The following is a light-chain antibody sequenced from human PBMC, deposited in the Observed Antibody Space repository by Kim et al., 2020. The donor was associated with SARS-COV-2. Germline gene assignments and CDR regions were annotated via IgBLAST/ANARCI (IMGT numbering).Light chain of an antibody. CDR3: HQYYTSPYT. CDR1: QSILYSSNNKNY. V-gene: IGKV4-1*01. Sequence: RATINCKSSQSILYSSNNKNYLAWYQQKAGQPPKILIYWASDREFGVPDRFSGSESGTDFTLTISSLQAEDVAVYYCHQYYTSPYTFGQGTKLEI. CDR2: WAS. J-gene: IGKJ2*01.